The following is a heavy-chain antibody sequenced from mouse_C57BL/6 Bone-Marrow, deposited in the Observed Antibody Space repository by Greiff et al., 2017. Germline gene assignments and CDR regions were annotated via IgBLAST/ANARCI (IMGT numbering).Heavy chain of an antibody. J-gene: IGHJ1*03. Sequence: QVHVKQSGPELVKPGASVKLSCKASGYTFTSYDINWVKQRPGQGLEWIGWIYPRDGSTKYNEKFKGKATLTVDSSSSTAYVELPSLTSEDSAVYFCARLQFDGSSGDWYFDVWGTGTTVTVSS. CDR2: IYPRDGST. CDR3: ARLQFDGSSGDWYFDV. V-gene: IGHV1-85*01. CDR1: GYTFTSYD. D-gene: IGHD1-1*01.